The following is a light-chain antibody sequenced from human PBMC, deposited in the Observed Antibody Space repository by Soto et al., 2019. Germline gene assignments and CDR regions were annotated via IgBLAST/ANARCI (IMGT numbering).Light chain of an antibody. CDR1: SSDVGGYNY. J-gene: IGLJ1*01. CDR2: EVS. V-gene: IGLV2-14*01. CDR3: SSYTSSSTEV. Sequence: QSVLTQPASVSGSPGQSITISCTGTSSDVGGYNYVSWYQQHPGKAPKLMIYEVSNRPSGVSTRFSGSKSGNTASLTISGLQAEDEADYYCSSYTSSSTEVFGTGTKLTVL.